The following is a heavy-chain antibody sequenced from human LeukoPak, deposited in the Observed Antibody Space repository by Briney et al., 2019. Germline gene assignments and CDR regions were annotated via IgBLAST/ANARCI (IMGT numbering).Heavy chain of an antibody. Sequence: GSLRLSCAASGFTFSSYSMNWIRQPPGKGLEWIGEINHSGSTNYNPSLKNRVTISVDTSKNRFSLKLSSVTAADTAVYYCARGLAGADYWGQGTLVTVSS. J-gene: IGHJ4*02. CDR3: ARGLAGADY. CDR1: GFTFSSYS. CDR2: INHSGST. D-gene: IGHD1-26*01. V-gene: IGHV4-34*01.